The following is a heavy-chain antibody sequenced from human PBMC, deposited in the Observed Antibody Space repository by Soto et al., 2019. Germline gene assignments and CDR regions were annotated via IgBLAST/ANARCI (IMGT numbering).Heavy chain of an antibody. Sequence: QVQLVQSGAEVKKPGASVKVSCKASGYSFTTYGIAWVRQAPGQGLEWMGWISNYNGDTDYAQNLQARVIMTTDTSTTTAYMGLRSLRSDETAVYYCAREGSRPYYYYGMDVWGQGTTVSVSS. CDR2: ISNYNGDT. CDR3: AREGSRPYYYYGMDV. D-gene: IGHD2-15*01. V-gene: IGHV1-18*01. CDR1: GYSFTTYG. J-gene: IGHJ6*02.